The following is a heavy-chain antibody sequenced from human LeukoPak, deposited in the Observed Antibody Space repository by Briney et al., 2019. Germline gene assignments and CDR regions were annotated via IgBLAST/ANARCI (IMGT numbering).Heavy chain of an antibody. CDR1: GGSLRSYY. D-gene: IGHD2-15*01. V-gene: IGHV4-59*01. J-gene: IGHJ5*02. Sequence: SETLSLTCTVSGGSLRSYYWSWIRQPPGKGLEWIGDIYYSGSTNYNPSLESPVTISVDTSKNQFSLKMRSVTAADTAVYYCTREALGFCSGGSCVHWFDPWGQGTLVTVSS. CDR3: TREALGFCSGGSCVHWFDP. CDR2: IYYSGST.